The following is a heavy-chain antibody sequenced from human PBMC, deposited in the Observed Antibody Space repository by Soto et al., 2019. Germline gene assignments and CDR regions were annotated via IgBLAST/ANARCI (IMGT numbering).Heavy chain of an antibody. Sequence: PGGSLRLSCAASGFTFSSYGMHWVRQAPGKGLEWVAVISYDGSNKYYADSVKGRFTISRDNSKNTLYLQMNSLRAEDTAVYYCAKTPSGGFDWLFFDYWGQGTLVTVSS. CDR2: ISYDGSNK. CDR3: AKTPSGGFDWLFFDY. D-gene: IGHD3-9*01. J-gene: IGHJ4*02. CDR1: GFTFSSYG. V-gene: IGHV3-30*18.